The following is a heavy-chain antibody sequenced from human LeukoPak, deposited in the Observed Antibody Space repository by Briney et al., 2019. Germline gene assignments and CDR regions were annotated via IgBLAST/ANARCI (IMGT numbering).Heavy chain of an antibody. Sequence: KPSETLSLTCTVSGVSISTTSYYWGWIRQTPGKGLEWIGSTLYRGSTYYSPSLRSRVIISVDASKNQFFLTLSPVTAADTAGYYCARQGGWGGALSFFDSWGQGTLITVSS. CDR1: GVSISTTSYY. V-gene: IGHV4-39*01. D-gene: IGHD3-16*01. CDR2: TLYRGST. J-gene: IGHJ4*02. CDR3: ARQGGWGGALSFFDS.